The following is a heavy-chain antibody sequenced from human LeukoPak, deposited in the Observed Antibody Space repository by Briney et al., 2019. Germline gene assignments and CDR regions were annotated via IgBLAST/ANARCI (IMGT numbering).Heavy chain of an antibody. D-gene: IGHD4-11*01. Sequence: GGSLRLSCAASGFTFRNYVIHWVRQAPGKGLEWVSTFKTNSGQVYYAESVRGRFTISRVNSKNTVYLEMSSLRAEDTALYFCARSVPDYTRFDYWGQGALVTVSS. CDR3: ARSVPDYTRFDY. J-gene: IGHJ4*02. CDR2: FKTNSGQV. V-gene: IGHV3-23*01. CDR1: GFTFRNYV.